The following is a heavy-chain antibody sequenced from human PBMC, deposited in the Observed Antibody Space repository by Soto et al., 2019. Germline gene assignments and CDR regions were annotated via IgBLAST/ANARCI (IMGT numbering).Heavy chain of an antibody. CDR1: GGSVSSGSYY. Sequence: SETLSLTCTVSGGSVSSGSYYWSWIRQPPGKGLEWIGEINHSGSTNYNPSLKSRVTISVDTSKNQFSLKLSSVTAADTAVYYCASGGILTGYKNWFDPWGQGTLVTVSS. J-gene: IGHJ5*02. D-gene: IGHD3-9*01. CDR2: INHSGST. V-gene: IGHV4-39*07. CDR3: ASGGILTGYKNWFDP.